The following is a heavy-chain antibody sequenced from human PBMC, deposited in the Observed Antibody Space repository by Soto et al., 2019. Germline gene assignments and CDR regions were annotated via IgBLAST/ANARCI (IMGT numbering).Heavy chain of an antibody. Sequence: SETLSLTCAVSGYSIISGYYWGWIRQPPGKGLEWIGSIYHSGSTYYNPSLKSRVTISVDTSKNQFSLKLSSVTAADTAVYYCARTRGRGQWRDFYFDFWGQGSLVTVSS. V-gene: IGHV4-38-2*01. CDR1: GYSIISGYY. CDR3: ARTRGRGQWRDFYFDF. CDR2: IYHSGST. D-gene: IGHD6-19*01. J-gene: IGHJ4*02.